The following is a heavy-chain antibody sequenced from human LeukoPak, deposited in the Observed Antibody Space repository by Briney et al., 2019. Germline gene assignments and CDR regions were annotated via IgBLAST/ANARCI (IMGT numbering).Heavy chain of an antibody. J-gene: IGHJ4*02. Sequence: PSQTLSLTCTVSGGSISSGSYYWSWIRQPAGKGLEWIGRIYTSGSTNYNPSLKSRVTMSVDTSKNQFSLKLSSVTAADTAVYYCAVTVVTPKDYFDYWGQGTLVTVSS. CDR1: GGSISSGSYY. D-gene: IGHD4-23*01. CDR3: AVTVVTPKDYFDY. CDR2: IYTSGST. V-gene: IGHV4-61*02.